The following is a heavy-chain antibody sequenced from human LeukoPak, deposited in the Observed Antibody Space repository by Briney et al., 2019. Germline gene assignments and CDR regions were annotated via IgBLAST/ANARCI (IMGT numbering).Heavy chain of an antibody. Sequence: ASVKVSCKASGYNFNTCGFGWVRQAPRQGLEWMGWITAANGNTNYAQKVQGRVTMTTDTSTSTAYMELRSLRSDDTAVYFCARDLVRGYSYGYNSFDIWGQGTMVTVSS. CDR1: GYNFNTCG. V-gene: IGHV1-18*01. D-gene: IGHD5-18*01. CDR3: ARDLVRGYSYGYNSFDI. J-gene: IGHJ3*02. CDR2: ITAANGNT.